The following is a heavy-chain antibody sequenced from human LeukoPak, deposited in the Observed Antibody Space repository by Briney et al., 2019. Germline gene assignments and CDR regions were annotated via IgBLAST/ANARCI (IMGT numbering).Heavy chain of an antibody. D-gene: IGHD2-15*01. J-gene: IGHJ4*02. CDR1: GYTFTSYG. V-gene: IGHV1-18*01. Sequence: GASVKVSCKASGYTFTSYGVSWVRQAPGQGLEWMGWISAYNGNTNYAQKLQGRVTMTTDTSTSTAYMELRSLRSDDTAVYYCARGLVVVAASVPYYFDYWGQGTLVTVSS. CDR2: ISAYNGNT. CDR3: ARGLVVVAASVPYYFDY.